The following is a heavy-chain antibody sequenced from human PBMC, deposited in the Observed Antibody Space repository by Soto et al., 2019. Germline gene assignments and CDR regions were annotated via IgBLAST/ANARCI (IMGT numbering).Heavy chain of an antibody. V-gene: IGHV3-74*01. CDR3: ARQTGMGETNS. J-gene: IGHJ4*02. CDR1: GFTFNNFW. D-gene: IGHD1-26*01. Sequence: DVDLVESGGALVQPGGSLRLSCAGSGFTFNNFWMHWFRKAPGKWLGWVARINTDGSVTSHADSVKGRFTISRDNAKSTLYLQMNSLRAEDSARYYCARQTGMGETNSWGRGTLGTGSS. CDR2: INTDGSVT.